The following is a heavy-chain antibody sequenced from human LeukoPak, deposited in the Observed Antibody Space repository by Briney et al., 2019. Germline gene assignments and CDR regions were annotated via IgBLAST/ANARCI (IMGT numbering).Heavy chain of an antibody. CDR2: ITSNLVTI. CDR1: GFNFNVYS. V-gene: IGHV3-48*01. D-gene: IGHD3-9*01. J-gene: IGHJ4*02. CDR3: ARSTDWYADY. Sequence: GGSLRLSCAASGFNFNVYSMNWVRQAPGKGLEWISYITSNLVTIHYADSVRGRFTISRDNAQNSLYLHMNSLRGEDTAVYFCARSTDWYADYWGQGTRVTVSS.